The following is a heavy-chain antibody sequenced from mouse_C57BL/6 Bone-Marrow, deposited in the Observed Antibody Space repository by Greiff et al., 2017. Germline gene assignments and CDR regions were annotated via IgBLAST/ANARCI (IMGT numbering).Heavy chain of an antibody. J-gene: IGHJ1*03. D-gene: IGHD1-1*01. V-gene: IGHV1-19*01. Sequence: EVQLQQSGPVLVKPGASVKMSCKASGYTFTDYYMNWVKQSHGKSLEWIGVINPYNGGTSYNQKFKGKATLTVDKSSSTAYMELNSLTSEDSAVYYCARERGSSHWYFDVWGTGTTVTVSS. CDR1: GYTFTDYY. CDR2: INPYNGGT. CDR3: ARERGSSHWYFDV.